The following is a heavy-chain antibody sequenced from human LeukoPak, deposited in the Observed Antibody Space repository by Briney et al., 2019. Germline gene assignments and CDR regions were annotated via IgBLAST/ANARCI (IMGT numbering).Heavy chain of an antibody. D-gene: IGHD5-24*01. V-gene: IGHV4-59*08. Sequence: SETLSLTCTVSGGSISSYYWSWIRQPPGKGLEWIGYIYYSGSTNYNPSLKSRVTISVDTSKNQFSLKLSSVTAADTAVYYCARSSRDGYNYFDYWGQGTLVTVSS. CDR1: GGSISSYY. CDR2: IYYSGST. CDR3: ARSSRDGYNYFDY. J-gene: IGHJ4*02.